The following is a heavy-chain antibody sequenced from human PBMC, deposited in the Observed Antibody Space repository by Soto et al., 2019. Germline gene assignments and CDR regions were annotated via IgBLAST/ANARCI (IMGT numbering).Heavy chain of an antibody. CDR2: IGTAGDT. D-gene: IGHD3-10*01. CDR1: VLTFSSYD. V-gene: IGHV3-13*01. J-gene: IGHJ2*01. Sequence: PWGSLSLSCAASVLTFSSYDMHWVRQATGKGLDWVSAIGTAGDTYYPGSVKGRFTISRENAKNSLYLQMNSLRAGDTAVYYCARAFGGPADYWYFDLWGRGTMVTVSS. CDR3: ARAFGGPADYWYFDL.